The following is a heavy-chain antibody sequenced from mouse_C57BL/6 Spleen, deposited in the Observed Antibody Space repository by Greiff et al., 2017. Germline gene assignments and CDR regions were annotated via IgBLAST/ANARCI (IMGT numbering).Heavy chain of an antibody. V-gene: IGHV1-39*01. D-gene: IGHD1-1*01. CDR3: ASTTGTGYFDY. J-gene: IGHJ2*01. CDR1: GYSFTDYN. CDR2: INPNYGTT. Sequence: EVKLQESGPELVKPGASVKISCKASGYSFTDYNMNWVKQSNGKSLEWIGVINPNYGTTSYNQKFKGKSTLTVDKSSSTAYMQLSSLTSEDSAVYYCASTTGTGYFDYWGQGTTLTVSS.